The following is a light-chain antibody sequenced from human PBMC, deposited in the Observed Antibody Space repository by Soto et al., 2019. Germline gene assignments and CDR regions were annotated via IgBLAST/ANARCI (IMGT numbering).Light chain of an antibody. J-gene: IGKJ4*01. V-gene: IGKV1-33*01. CDR3: LQYDNLPPLT. Sequence: DIPMTQSPSSLSASVGDRVTITCQASQDISDYLNWFQQKPGKAPKLLIYDASNLEAGVSSRFSGSGSGTDFTFTISSLQPEDVATYYCLQYDNLPPLTFGGGTKVEIK. CDR1: QDISDY. CDR2: DAS.